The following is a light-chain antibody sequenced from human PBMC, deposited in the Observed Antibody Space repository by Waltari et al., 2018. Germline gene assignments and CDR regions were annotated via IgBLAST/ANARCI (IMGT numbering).Light chain of an antibody. V-gene: IGKV3-20*01. CDR2: GAS. Sequence: EIVLKQSPGTLSLSPGERATLSCRAIQSVSSSCLAWYQQKPGQAPRLLIYGASSRATGIPDRFSGSGSGTDFTLTISRLEPEDFAVYYCQQYGSSLWTFSQGTKVEIK. J-gene: IGKJ1*01. CDR1: QSVSSSC. CDR3: QQYGSSLWT.